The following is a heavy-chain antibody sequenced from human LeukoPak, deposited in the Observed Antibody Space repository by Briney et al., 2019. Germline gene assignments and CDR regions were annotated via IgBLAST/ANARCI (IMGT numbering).Heavy chain of an antibody. CDR2: IYYSGST. V-gene: IGHV4-61*01. CDR3: ASGMNSGYDWGELVDAFDI. D-gene: IGHD5-12*01. CDR1: GGSVSSGSYY. Sequence: SETLSLTCTVSGGSVSSGSYYWSRIRQPPGKGLEWIGYIYYSGSTNYNPSLKSRVTISVDTSKNQFSLKLSSVTAADTAVYYCASGMNSGYDWGELVDAFDIWGQGTMVTVSS. J-gene: IGHJ3*02.